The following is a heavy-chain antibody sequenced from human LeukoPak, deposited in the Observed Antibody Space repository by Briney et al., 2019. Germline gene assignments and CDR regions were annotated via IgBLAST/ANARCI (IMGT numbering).Heavy chain of an antibody. V-gene: IGHV4-34*01. CDR2: IYYSGST. D-gene: IGHD4-23*01. Sequence: SSETLSLTCAVYGGSFSGYYRGWLRQPPGKGLEWIGSIYYSGSTYYNPSLNSRVTISVDTSKNQFSLKLSSVTAADTAVYYCARGLRWVRRRYFDYWGQGTLVTVSS. CDR3: ARGLRWVRRRYFDY. J-gene: IGHJ4*02. CDR1: GGSFSGYY.